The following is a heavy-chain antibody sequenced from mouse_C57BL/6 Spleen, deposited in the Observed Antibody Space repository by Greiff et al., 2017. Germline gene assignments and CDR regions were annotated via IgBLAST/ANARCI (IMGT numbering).Heavy chain of an antibody. V-gene: IGHV1-19*01. CDR2: INPDNGGT. CDR3: GGGEKYYGAMGC. J-gene: IGHJ4*01. CDR1: GYTFTDYY. D-gene: IGHD1-1*02. Sequence: EVQLMESGPVLVKPGASVKMSCKASGYTFTDYYMNWVKQSHGKSLEWIGGINPDNGGTSYNQKFKGKATLTVDKSSSTAYVELNSLTSEDTAVYYCGGGEKYYGAMGCWGQGASVTVSS.